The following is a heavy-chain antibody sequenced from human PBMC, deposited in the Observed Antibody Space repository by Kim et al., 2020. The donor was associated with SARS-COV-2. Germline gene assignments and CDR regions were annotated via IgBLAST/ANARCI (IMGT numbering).Heavy chain of an antibody. J-gene: IGHJ4*02. CDR1: GGSVSSGSYY. Sequence: SETLSLTCTVSGGSVSSGSYYWSWIRQPPGKGLEWIGYIYYSGSTNYNPSLKSRVTISVDTSKNQFSLKLSSVTAADTAVYYCASALAAAGTCVDYWGQGTLVTVSS. CDR3: ASALAAAGTCVDY. V-gene: IGHV4-61*01. CDR2: IYYSGST. D-gene: IGHD6-13*01.